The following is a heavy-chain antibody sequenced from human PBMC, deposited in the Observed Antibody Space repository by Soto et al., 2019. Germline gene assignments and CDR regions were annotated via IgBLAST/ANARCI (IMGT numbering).Heavy chain of an antibody. J-gene: IGHJ4*02. CDR1: GGSISSGDYY. Sequence: PSQTLSLTCTVSGGSISSGDYYWSWIRQPPGKVLEWIGYIYYSGSTYYNPSLKSRVTIXXXXSXNXFXLXXXSVTXADTPWYYCAREGNYDILTGFDYWGQGTLVSVSS. CDR3: AREGNYDILTGFDY. CDR2: IYYSGST. V-gene: IGHV4-30-4*01. D-gene: IGHD3-9*01.